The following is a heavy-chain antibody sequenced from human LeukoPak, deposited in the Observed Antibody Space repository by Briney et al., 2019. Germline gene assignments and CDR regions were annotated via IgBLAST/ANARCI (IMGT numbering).Heavy chain of an antibody. Sequence: PGGSLRLSCSASGFTFSSYSMNWVRQATGKGLEWVSSISSSSSYIYYADSVKGRFTISRDNAKNSPYLQMNSLRAEDTAVYYCARDEAGYSSSWYYFDYWGQGTLVTVSS. V-gene: IGHV3-21*01. CDR2: ISSSSSYI. CDR1: GFTFSSYS. D-gene: IGHD6-13*01. J-gene: IGHJ4*02. CDR3: ARDEAGYSSSWYYFDY.